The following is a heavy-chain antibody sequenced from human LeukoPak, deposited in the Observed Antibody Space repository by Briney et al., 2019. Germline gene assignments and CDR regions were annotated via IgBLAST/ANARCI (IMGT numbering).Heavy chain of an antibody. CDR3: ARLSGLLWFGELLLFDY. V-gene: IGHV4-39*01. CDR1: GGSISSSSYY. CDR2: IYYSGST. D-gene: IGHD3-10*01. J-gene: IGHJ4*02. Sequence: PSETLSLTCTVSGGSISSSSYYWGWIRQPPGKGLEWIGNIYYSGSTYYHPSLKTRVTISVDTSKNQFSLKLSSVTAADTAVYYCARLSGLLWFGELLLFDYWGQGTLVTVSS.